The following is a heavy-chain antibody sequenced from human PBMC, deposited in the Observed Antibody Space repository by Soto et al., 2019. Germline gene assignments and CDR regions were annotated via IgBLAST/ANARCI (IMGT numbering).Heavy chain of an antibody. V-gene: IGHV3-30*18. Sequence: GGSLRLSCAASGFTFSSYGMHWVRQAPGKGLEWVAVISYDGSNKYYADSVKGRFTISRDNSKNTLYLQMNSLRAEDTAVFYCAKERGYFDWLYYFDYWGQGTLVTVSS. D-gene: IGHD3-9*01. CDR1: GFTFSSYG. J-gene: IGHJ4*02. CDR3: AKERGYFDWLYYFDY. CDR2: ISYDGSNK.